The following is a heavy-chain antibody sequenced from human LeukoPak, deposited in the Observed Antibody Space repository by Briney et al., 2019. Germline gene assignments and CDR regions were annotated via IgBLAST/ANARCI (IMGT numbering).Heavy chain of an antibody. V-gene: IGHV4-59*01. D-gene: IGHD5-12*01. CDR1: SDSISSYY. CDR3: ARNKDLANWFDP. J-gene: IGHJ5*02. Sequence: SETRSLTCTVSSDSISSYYWSWIRQPPGKGLEWIGYISYSGITNYSPSLKSRVTISVDTSKSQLSLKLSSVTAADTAVYYCARNKDLANWFDPWGQGTLVTVSS. CDR2: ISYSGIT.